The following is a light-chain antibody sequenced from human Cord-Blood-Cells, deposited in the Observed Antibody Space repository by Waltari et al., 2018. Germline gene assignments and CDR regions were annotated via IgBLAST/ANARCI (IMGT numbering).Light chain of an antibody. CDR1: SSDVGGYNY. CDR2: EVS. Sequence: QSALTQPASVSGSPGQSITIPCTGTSSDVGGYNYVSWYQQHPGKAPKLIIYEVSNRPTGGSNRFSGSKSGNTASLTISGLQAEDEADYYCSSYTSSSTYVFGTGTKVTVL. CDR3: SSYTSSSTYV. J-gene: IGLJ1*01. V-gene: IGLV2-14*01.